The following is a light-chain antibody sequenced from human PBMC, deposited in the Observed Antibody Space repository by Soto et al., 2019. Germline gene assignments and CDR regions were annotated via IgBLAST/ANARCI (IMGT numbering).Light chain of an antibody. J-gene: IGKJ5*01. CDR3: QQYGSSL. CDR2: GAS. Sequence: EIVLTQSPGTLSLSPGERATLSCRASQSVSSSYLAWYQQKPGQAPRLLIYGASSRATGIQDRFSGSGSGTDFTLTISRLEPEDFAVYYCQQYGSSLFGQGTRLEIK. CDR1: QSVSSSY. V-gene: IGKV3-20*01.